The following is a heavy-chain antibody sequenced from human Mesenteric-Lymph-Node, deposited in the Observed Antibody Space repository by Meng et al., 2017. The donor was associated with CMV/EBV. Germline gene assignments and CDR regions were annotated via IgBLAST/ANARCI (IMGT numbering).Heavy chain of an antibody. V-gene: IGHV1-18*01. D-gene: IGHD6-25*01. J-gene: IGHJ6*02. CDR1: GYTFTSYG. CDR2: ISAYNGNT. Sequence: ASVKVSCKASGYTFTSYGISWVRQAPGQGLEWMGWISAYNGNTNYAQKLQGRVTMTTDTSTSTAYMELRSLRSDDTAVYYCAREQRPTYYYYGMDVWGQGTTVTVS. CDR3: AREQRPTYYYYGMDV.